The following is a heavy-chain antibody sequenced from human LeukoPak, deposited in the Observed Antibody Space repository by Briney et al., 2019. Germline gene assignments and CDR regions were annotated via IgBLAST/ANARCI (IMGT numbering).Heavy chain of an antibody. CDR1: GFTFNSNW. CDR2: IKQDGSEK. V-gene: IGHV3-7*01. Sequence: PGGSLRLSCVASGFTFNSNWMSWVRQAPGKGLEWVANIKQDGSEKYYVDSVKGRFTISRDNAKNSLSLQMNNLRAEDTAVYYCARDKYYDRYFDSWGRGTLVTVSS. D-gene: IGHD3-22*01. J-gene: IGHJ4*02. CDR3: ARDKYYDRYFDS.